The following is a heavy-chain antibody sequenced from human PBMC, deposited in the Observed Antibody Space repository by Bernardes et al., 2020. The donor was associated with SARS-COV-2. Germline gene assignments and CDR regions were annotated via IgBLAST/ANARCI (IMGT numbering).Heavy chain of an antibody. V-gene: IGHV3-7*03. CDR2: IKQDGSEK. D-gene: IGHD3-16*01. Sequence: GSLRLSCAASGFTFSSYWMSWVRQAPGKGLEWVANIKQDGSEKYYVDSVKGRFTISRDNAKNSLYLQMNSLRAEDTAVYYCARDYGNYYYGMDVWGQGTTVTVSS. J-gene: IGHJ6*02. CDR3: ARDYGNYYYGMDV. CDR1: GFTFSSYW.